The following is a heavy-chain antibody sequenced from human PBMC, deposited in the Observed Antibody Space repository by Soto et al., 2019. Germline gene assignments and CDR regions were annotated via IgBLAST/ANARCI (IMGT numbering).Heavy chain of an antibody. J-gene: IGHJ4*01. Sequence: QVQLVESGGGVVQPGRSLRLSCAASGFTFSSYGMHWVRQAPGKGLEWVAVIWYDGSNKYYADSVKGRFTISRDNSKNTLYLQMISLSAKDTAVYYCARTSGSYTEIVYWGHGTMVTVYS. CDR3: ARTSGSYTEIVY. V-gene: IGHV3-33*01. CDR1: GFTFSSYG. CDR2: IWYDGSNK. D-gene: IGHD1-26*01.